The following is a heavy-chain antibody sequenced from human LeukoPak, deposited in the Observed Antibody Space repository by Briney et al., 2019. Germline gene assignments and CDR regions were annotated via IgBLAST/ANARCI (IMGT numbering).Heavy chain of an antibody. CDR1: GGSFSGYY. Sequence: PSETLSLTCAVYGGSFSGYYWSWIRQSPGKGLEWIGEINHSGSTNYNPSLKSRVTISVDTSKKQFSLKLSPVTAADTAVYYCARGRGYSSGWYLMDVWGQGATVTVSS. J-gene: IGHJ6*02. CDR3: ARGRGYSSGWYLMDV. CDR2: INHSGST. V-gene: IGHV4-34*01. D-gene: IGHD6-19*01.